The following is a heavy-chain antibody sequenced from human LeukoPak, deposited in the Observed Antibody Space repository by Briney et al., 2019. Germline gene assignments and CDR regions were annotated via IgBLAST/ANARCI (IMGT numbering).Heavy chain of an antibody. Sequence: PGGSLRLSCAASGFTFSDSAKHWVRQASGKGLEWVGRIRGKGYSDPPAYAASVKGRFTISRDDSKSTAYLQMNSLKAEDTAVYYCARHNKIFGVVSYFDYWGQGTLVTISS. V-gene: IGHV3-73*01. CDR1: GFTFSDSA. CDR2: IRGKGYSDPP. J-gene: IGHJ4*02. CDR3: ARHNKIFGVVSYFDY. D-gene: IGHD3-3*01.